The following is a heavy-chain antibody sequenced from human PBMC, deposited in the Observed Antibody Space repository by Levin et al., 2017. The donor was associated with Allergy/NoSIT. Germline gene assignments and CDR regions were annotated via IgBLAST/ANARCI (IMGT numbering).Heavy chain of an antibody. CDR1: GGSISSYY. V-gene: IGHV4-4*07. CDR2: IYTSGST. CDR3: AREQWLVLGYYYYGMDV. Sequence: SETLSLTCTVSGGSISSYYWSWIRQPAGKGLEWIGRIYTSGSTNYNPSLKSRVTMSVDTSKNQFSLKLSSVTAADTAVYYCAREQWLVLGYYYYGMDVWGQGTTVTVSS. J-gene: IGHJ6*02. D-gene: IGHD6-19*01.